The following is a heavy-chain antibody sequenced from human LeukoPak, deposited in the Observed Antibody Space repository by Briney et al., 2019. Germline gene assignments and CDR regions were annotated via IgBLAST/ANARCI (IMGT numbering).Heavy chain of an antibody. Sequence: SETLSLTCTVSGGSISSSSYYWGWIRQPPGKGLEWIGSIYYSGSTYYNPSLKSQVTISVDTSKNQFSLKLSSVTAADTAVYYCARDLGIAAAHIWGQGTMVTVSS. CDR1: GGSISSSSYY. D-gene: IGHD6-13*01. J-gene: IGHJ3*02. CDR2: IYYSGST. V-gene: IGHV4-39*07. CDR3: ARDLGIAAAHI.